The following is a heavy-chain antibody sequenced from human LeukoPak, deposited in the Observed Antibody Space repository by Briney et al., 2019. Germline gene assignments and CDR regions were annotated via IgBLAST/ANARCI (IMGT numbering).Heavy chain of an antibody. Sequence: SETLSLTCTVSGGSISSGGYYWSWIRQHPGKGLEWIGYSYYSGSTYYNPSLKSRVTIAVDTSKNQFSLRLSSVTAADTAVYYCARGFYYYDTSGRGFYFDYWGQGTLVTVSS. CDR1: GGSISSGGYY. CDR2: SYYSGST. V-gene: IGHV4-31*03. D-gene: IGHD3-22*01. J-gene: IGHJ4*02. CDR3: ARGFYYYDTSGRGFYFDY.